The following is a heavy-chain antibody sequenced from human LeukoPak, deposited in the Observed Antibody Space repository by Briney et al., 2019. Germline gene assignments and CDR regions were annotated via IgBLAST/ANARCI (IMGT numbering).Heavy chain of an antibody. J-gene: IGHJ3*02. CDR3: ASDRAGTSYAFDI. CDR1: GGSFSGYY. CDR2: INHSGST. V-gene: IGHV4-34*01. D-gene: IGHD1-1*01. Sequence: SETLSLTCAVYGGSFSGYYWSWIRQPPGKGLEWIGEINHSGSTNYNPSLKSRVTISVDTSKNQFSLKLSSVTAADTAVYYCASDRAGTSYAFDIWGQGTMVTVSS.